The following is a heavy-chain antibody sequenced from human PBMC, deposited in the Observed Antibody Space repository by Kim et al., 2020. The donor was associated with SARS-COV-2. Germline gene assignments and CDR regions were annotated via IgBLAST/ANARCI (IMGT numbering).Heavy chain of an antibody. CDR1: GLTLSSYW. Sequence: GGSLRLSCVASGLTLSSYWMHWVRQVPGKGLFWVSRIDSDGSSTVYADSVKGRFTISRDNAKNTLYLQMNSLRAEDTAVYYCATSPASYHIWGQGTPVTVSS. J-gene: IGHJ4*02. D-gene: IGHD2-21*01. CDR2: IDSDGSST. V-gene: IGHV3-74*01. CDR3: ATSPASYHI.